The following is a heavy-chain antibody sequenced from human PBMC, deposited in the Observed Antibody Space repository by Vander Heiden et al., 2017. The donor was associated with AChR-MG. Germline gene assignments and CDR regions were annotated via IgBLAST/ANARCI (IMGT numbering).Heavy chain of an antibody. J-gene: IGHJ3*02. CDR1: GGTFSSYA. CDR3: ARDGSIAARPDEDAFDI. Sequence: QVQLVQSGAEVKKPGSSVKVSCKASGGTFSSYAISWVRQAPGQGLEWMGGIIPIFGTANYAQKFQGRVTITADESTSTAYMELSSLRSEDTAVYYCARDGSIAARPDEDAFDIWGQGTMVTVSS. V-gene: IGHV1-69*01. D-gene: IGHD6-6*01. CDR2: IIPIFGTA.